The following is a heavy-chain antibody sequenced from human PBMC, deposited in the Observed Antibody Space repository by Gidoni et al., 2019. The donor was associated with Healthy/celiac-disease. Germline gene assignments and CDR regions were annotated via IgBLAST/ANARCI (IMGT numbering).Heavy chain of an antibody. D-gene: IGHD2-15*01. V-gene: IGHV3-49*05. CDR1: GFTFGDYA. CDR2: IRSKAYGGTT. J-gene: IGHJ4*02. CDR3: TRAVVAATPFDY. Sequence: EVQLVESGGGLVKPGRSLRLSCTASGFTFGDYAMSWFRQAPGKGLEWVGFIRSKAYGGTTEYAAYVKGRFTISRDDSKSIAYLQMNSLKTEDTAVYYCTRAVVAATPFDYWGQGTLVTVSS.